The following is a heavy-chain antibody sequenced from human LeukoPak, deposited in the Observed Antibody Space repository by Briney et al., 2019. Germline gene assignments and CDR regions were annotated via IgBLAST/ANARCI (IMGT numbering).Heavy chain of an antibody. Sequence: PGGSLRLSCAASGFTLSSYWMSWVRQAPGKGLEWVANIRQDGSEKYYVDSVKGRFTISRDNAKNSLYLQINSLRAEDTAVYYCARGGWTFDYWGQGTLVTASS. D-gene: IGHD6-19*01. V-gene: IGHV3-7*01. CDR1: GFTLSSYW. CDR2: IRQDGSEK. J-gene: IGHJ4*02. CDR3: ARGGWTFDY.